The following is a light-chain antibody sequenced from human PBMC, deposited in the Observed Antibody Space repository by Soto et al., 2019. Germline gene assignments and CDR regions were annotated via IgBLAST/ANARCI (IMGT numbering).Light chain of an antibody. CDR1: SSDIGHYDY. J-gene: IGLJ1*01. V-gene: IGLV2-14*03. CDR3: CSLTTSHTYV. Sequence: QSVLTQPASVSGSPGQSITISCTETSSDIGHYDYVSWYQQHPGKAPKLMIYHVTYRPSGVSNRYSGPKSGNSASLTISGLQADDEADYYCCSLTTSHTYVFGSGTKVTVL. CDR2: HVT.